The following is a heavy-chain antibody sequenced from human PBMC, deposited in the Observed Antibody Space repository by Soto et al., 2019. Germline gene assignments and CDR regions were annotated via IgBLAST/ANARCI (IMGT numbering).Heavy chain of an antibody. CDR2: IYHSRST. D-gene: IGHD1-26*01. J-gene: IGHJ6*02. CDR3: ARDRVVLVGATFYYYGIDV. V-gene: IGHV4-4*02. CDR1: GGSISSSNW. Sequence: SETLSLTCAVSGGSISSSNWWSWVRQPPGKGLEWIGEIYHSRSTNYNPSLKSRVTISVDKSKNQFSLKLSSVTAADTAVYYCARDRVVLVGATFYYYGIDVWGQGTTVTVS.